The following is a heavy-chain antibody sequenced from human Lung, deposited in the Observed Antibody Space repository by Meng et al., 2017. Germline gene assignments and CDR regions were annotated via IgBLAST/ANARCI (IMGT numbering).Heavy chain of an antibody. Sequence: QVQLQQWGAGLLKPSETLSRTWVVSGGSFSDYYWSWIRQPPGKGLEWIGEINHSGSTNYNPSLESRATISVDTSQNNLSLKLSSVTAADSAVYYCARGPTTMAHDFDYWGQGTLVTVSS. D-gene: IGHD4-11*01. CDR1: GGSFSDYY. CDR2: INHSGST. CDR3: ARGPTTMAHDFDY. J-gene: IGHJ4*02. V-gene: IGHV4-34*01.